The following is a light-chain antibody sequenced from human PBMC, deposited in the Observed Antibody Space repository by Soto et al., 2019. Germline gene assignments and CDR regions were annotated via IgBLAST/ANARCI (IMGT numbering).Light chain of an antibody. V-gene: IGKV3-15*01. CDR3: QQYNNCPPT. Sequence: EVLMTQSPDTLYVSPGERVTLSCWASQSVSDSLAWYQQKPGQAPRLLIYGASTRATGIPARFSDSGSETEITLTLSSLESEDFAVYFCQQYNNCPPTFGQGTRLEIK. CDR1: QSVSDS. J-gene: IGKJ5*01. CDR2: GAS.